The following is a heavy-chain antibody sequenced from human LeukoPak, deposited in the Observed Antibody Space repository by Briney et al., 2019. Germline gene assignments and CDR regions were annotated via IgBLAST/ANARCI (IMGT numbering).Heavy chain of an antibody. CDR1: GYTFTGYY. CDR2: INPNSGGT. J-gene: IGHJ3*02. CDR3: ARAYCGGDCSDDAFDI. Sequence: GASVKVSCKASGYTFTGYYMHWVRQAPGQGLEWMGWINPNSGGTNYAQKFQGRVTMTRDTSISTAYMELSRLRSDDTAVYYCARAYCGGDCSDDAFDIWGQGTMVTVSS. V-gene: IGHV1-2*02. D-gene: IGHD2-21*01.